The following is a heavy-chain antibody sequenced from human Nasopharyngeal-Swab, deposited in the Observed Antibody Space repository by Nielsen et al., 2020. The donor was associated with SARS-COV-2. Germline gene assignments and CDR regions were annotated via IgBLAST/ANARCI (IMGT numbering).Heavy chain of an antibody. CDR3: ARGVVAAYFDS. V-gene: IGHV1-18*01. D-gene: IGHD6-19*01. CDR1: GYTFNTYG. CDR2: ISGYNGNT. Sequence: ASVKVSCKASGYTFNTYGITWVRQAPGQGLEWMGWISGYNGNTNYAQKFQGRVTLTTDTSTSTAYVELRSLRFDDTAVYYCARGVVAAYFDSWGQESLVTVSS. J-gene: IGHJ4*02.